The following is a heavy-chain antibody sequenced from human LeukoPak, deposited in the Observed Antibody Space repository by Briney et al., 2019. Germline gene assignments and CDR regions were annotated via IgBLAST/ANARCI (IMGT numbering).Heavy chain of an antibody. CDR2: ISAYNGNT. J-gene: IGHJ4*02. V-gene: IGHV1-18*01. CDR1: GFTFTAYG. CDR3: ARDRTGRIIDFDF. D-gene: IGHD3-16*02. Sequence: ASVKVSCKASGFTFTAYGFSWVRQAPGQGLEWMGWISAYNGNTNYAQKFQGRVTMTTDTSTSTAYMEAMSLRFDDTAVYYCARDRTGRIIDFDFWGQGTLVTVSS.